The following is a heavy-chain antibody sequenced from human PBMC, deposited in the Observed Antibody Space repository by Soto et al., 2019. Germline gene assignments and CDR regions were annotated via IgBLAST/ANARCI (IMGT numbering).Heavy chain of an antibody. Sequence: QVQLVESGGGVVQPGRSLRLSCAASGFTFSIYGMHWVRHAPGKGLEWVAMISFDGSEKYYTDSVKGLFHISRDSSKNTMYLQMDSLRVEDTDVYYCARDRRLYYSDAFEIWGQGTTVTFSS. CDR1: GFTFSIYG. CDR2: ISFDGSEK. CDR3: ARDRRLYYSDAFEI. D-gene: IGHD1-26*01. J-gene: IGHJ3*02. V-gene: IGHV3-30*03.